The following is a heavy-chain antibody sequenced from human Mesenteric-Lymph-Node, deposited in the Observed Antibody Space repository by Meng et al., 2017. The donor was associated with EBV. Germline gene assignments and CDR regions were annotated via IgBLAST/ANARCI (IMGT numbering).Heavy chain of an antibody. D-gene: IGHD3-22*01. CDR2: ISANALGT. Sequence: EVQLLESGGVLVKPGGSLRLSCAASGFTFSNYAMSWVRQAPGKGLEWVSGISANALGTYYADSVKGRFTISRDTSTNTLHLQMNSLRAEDTAVYYCARVGDISGYYYWGQGTLVTVAS. J-gene: IGHJ4*02. CDR1: GFTFSNYA. CDR3: ARVGDISGYYY. V-gene: IGHV3-23*01.